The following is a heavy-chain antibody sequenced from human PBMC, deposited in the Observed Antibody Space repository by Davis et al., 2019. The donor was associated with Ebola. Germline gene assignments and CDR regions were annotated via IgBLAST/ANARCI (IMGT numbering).Heavy chain of an antibody. Sequence: SETLSLTCAVSGGSISSGGYSWSWIRQPPGKGLEWIGYIYYSGSTNYNPSLKSRVTISVDTSKNQFSLKLSSVTAADTAVYYCARHAYSSSWDNWFDPWGQGTLVTVSS. CDR2: IYYSGST. CDR1: GGSISSGGYS. D-gene: IGHD6-13*01. CDR3: ARHAYSSSWDNWFDP. V-gene: IGHV4-61*08. J-gene: IGHJ5*02.